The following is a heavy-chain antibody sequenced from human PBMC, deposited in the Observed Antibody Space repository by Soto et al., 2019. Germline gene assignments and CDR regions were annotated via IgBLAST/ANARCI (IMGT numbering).Heavy chain of an antibody. CDR3: ARGSSGYDSIGQGGYYYYGMDV. V-gene: IGHV4-34*01. CDR1: GGSFSGYY. J-gene: IGHJ6*02. D-gene: IGHD5-12*01. Sequence: SETLSLTCAVYGGSFSGYYWSWIRQPPGKGLEWIGEINHSGSTNYNPSLKSRVTISVDTSKNKFSLKLSSVTAADTAVYYCARGSSGYDSIGQGGYYYYGMDVWGQGTTVTVSS. CDR2: INHSGST.